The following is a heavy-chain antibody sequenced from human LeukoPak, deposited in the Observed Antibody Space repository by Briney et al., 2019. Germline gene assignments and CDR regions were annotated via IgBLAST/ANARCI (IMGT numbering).Heavy chain of an antibody. CDR2: INTDGTVT. V-gene: IGHV3-74*01. J-gene: IGHJ4*02. CDR1: GFTFSKYW. CDR3: ATKQWLAPPPDS. Sequence: GGSLRLSCAASGFTFSKYWMLWVSQAPGKGLESVSRINTDGTVTTYADSVKGRFTVSRDNADNTMFLQMNSVRDEDTAVYYCATKQWLAPPPDSWGQGTPVTVSS. D-gene: IGHD6-19*01.